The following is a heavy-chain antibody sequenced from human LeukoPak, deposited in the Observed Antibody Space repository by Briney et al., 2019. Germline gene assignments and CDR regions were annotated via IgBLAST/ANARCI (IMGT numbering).Heavy chain of an antibody. CDR3: ARGPPVLLWFGEFSLDY. Sequence: SVKVSCKASGGTFSSYAISWVRQAPGQGLEWMGGIIPIFGTANYAQKLQGRVTMTTDTSTSTAYMELRSLRSDDTAVYYCARGPPVLLWFGEFSLDYWGQGTLVTVSS. CDR2: IIPIFGTA. D-gene: IGHD3-10*01. J-gene: IGHJ4*02. V-gene: IGHV1-69*05. CDR1: GGTFSSYA.